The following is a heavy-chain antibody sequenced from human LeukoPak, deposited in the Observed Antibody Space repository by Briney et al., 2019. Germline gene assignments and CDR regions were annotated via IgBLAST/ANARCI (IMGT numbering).Heavy chain of an antibody. CDR3: ARGPGTAIDY. V-gene: IGHV4-59*11. J-gene: IGHJ4*02. D-gene: IGHD1-1*01. Sequence: SETLSLTCTVSGGSISSHYWSWIRQPPGKGLEWTGYIYYSGSTNYNPSLKSRVTITVDTSKNQFSLKLSSVTAADTAVYYCARGPGTAIDYWGQGTLVTVSS. CDR1: GGSISSHY. CDR2: IYYSGST.